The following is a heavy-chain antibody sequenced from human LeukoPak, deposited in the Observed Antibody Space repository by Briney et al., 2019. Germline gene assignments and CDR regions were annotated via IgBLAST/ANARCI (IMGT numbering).Heavy chain of an antibody. V-gene: IGHV3-7*01. D-gene: IGHD6-13*01. J-gene: IGHJ4*02. Sequence: PGGSLRLSCAASGFTFSTYWMSWVRQAPGKGLEWVSNIKQDGSARYYVDSVKGRFTISRDNAKTSLYLQMNSLRAEDTAMYYCPRDSAGNYYWGQGTLVTVSS. CDR3: PRDSAGNYY. CDR2: IKQDGSAR. CDR1: GFTFSTYW.